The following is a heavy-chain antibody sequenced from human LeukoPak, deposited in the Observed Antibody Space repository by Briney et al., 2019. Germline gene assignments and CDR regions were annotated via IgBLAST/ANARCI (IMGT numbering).Heavy chain of an antibody. CDR1: GYTFTSYD. D-gene: IGHD3-3*01. CDR2: MNPNSGNT. V-gene: IGHV1-8*01. CDR3: ARILDFWSGRRPY. Sequence: ASVKVSCKASGYTFTSYDINWVRQATGQGLEWTGWMNPNSGNTGYAQKFQGRVTMTRNTSISTAYMELSSLRSEDTAVYYCARILDFWSGRRPYWGQGTLVTVSS. J-gene: IGHJ4*02.